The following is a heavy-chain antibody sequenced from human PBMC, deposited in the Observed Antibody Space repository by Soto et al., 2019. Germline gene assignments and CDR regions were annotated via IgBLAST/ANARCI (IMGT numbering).Heavy chain of an antibody. V-gene: IGHV1-69*13. D-gene: IGHD6-13*01. CDR2: IIPIFGTA. CDR1: GGTYSSYA. Sequence: SVKVSCKAPGGTYSSYAISWVRQAPGQGLEWMGGIIPIFGTANYAQKFQGRVTITADESTSTAYMELSSLRSEDTAVYYCARKNIAAAGTLYWFDPWGQGTLVTVSS. CDR3: ARKNIAAAGTLYWFDP. J-gene: IGHJ5*02.